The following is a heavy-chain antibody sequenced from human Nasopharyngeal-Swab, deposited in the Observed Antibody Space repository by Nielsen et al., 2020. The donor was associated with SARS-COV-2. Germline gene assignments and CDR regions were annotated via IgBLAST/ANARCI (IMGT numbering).Heavy chain of an antibody. CDR2: IYWDDDK. CDR3: AHRRSTFYDGSGSFDY. CDR1: GFSLTSGVG. D-gene: IGHD3-10*01. Sequence: SGPTLVKPTQTLTLTCSFSGFSLTSGVGVAWIRQPPGKALEWLAFIYWDDDKRYSPSLKSRLTITKDTSKNQVPLTMTNLGPVDTATYYCAHRRSTFYDGSGSFDYWGQGTQVTVSS. J-gene: IGHJ4*02. V-gene: IGHV2-5*02.